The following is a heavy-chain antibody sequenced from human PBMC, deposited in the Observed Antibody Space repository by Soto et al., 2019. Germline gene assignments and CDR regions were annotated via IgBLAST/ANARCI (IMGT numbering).Heavy chain of an antibody. CDR1: GYTFTSYG. Sequence: XSVKVSCKASGYTFTSYGISWVRQAPGQGLEWMGWISAYNGNTNYAQKLQGRVTMTTDTSTSTAYMELRSLRSDDTAVYYCARTGAYYDFWSGYYTGIRYFDSWGQGTLVTVSS. CDR3: ARTGAYYDFWSGYYTGIRYFDS. J-gene: IGHJ4*02. D-gene: IGHD3-3*01. CDR2: ISAYNGNT. V-gene: IGHV1-18*01.